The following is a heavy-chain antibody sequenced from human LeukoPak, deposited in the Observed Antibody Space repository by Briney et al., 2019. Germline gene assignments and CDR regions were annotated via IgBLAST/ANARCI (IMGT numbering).Heavy chain of an antibody. J-gene: IGHJ4*02. Sequence: SETLSLTCTVSGGSISSYYWSWIRQPPGQGLEWIGYIYYSGSTNYNPSLKSRVTISVDTSKNQFSLNLKSVTAADTAVYYCARGKGYFDYWGQGTLVTVSS. CDR3: ARGKGYFDY. CDR2: IYYSGST. V-gene: IGHV4-59*01. CDR1: GGSISSYY.